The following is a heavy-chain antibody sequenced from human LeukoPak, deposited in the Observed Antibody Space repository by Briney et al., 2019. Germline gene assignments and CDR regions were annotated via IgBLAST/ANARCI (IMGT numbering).Heavy chain of an antibody. D-gene: IGHD3-22*01. CDR1: GYTFTSYY. CDR2: INPSGGST. Sequence: GASVKVSCKASGYTFTSYYMHWVRQAPGQGLEWMGIINPSGGSTSYAQKFQGRVTMTRDMSTSTVYMELSSLRSEDTAVYYCAREVEVPYDSSGYYLDYWGQGTLVTVSS. CDR3: AREVEVPYDSSGYYLDY. V-gene: IGHV1-46*01. J-gene: IGHJ4*02.